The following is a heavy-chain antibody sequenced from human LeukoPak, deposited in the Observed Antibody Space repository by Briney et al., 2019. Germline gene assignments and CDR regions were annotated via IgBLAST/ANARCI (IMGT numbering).Heavy chain of an antibody. V-gene: IGHV4-59*01. Sequence: PGGSLRLSCAASGFTFRSYEMNWVRQAPGKGLEWIGYIYYSGSTNYNPSLKSRVTISVDTSKNQFSLNLSSVTAADTAVYYCARAFGSGWPPPGFDYWGQGTLVTVSS. CDR3: ARAFGSGWPPPGFDY. D-gene: IGHD6-19*01. CDR1: GFTFRSYE. J-gene: IGHJ4*02. CDR2: IYYSGST.